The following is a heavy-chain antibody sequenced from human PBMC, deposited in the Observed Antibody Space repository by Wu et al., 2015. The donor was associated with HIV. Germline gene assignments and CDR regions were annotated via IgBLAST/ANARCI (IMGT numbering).Heavy chain of an antibody. CDR3: ARGGQYSSSWRRKAFDI. Sequence: QVQLVQSGAEVKKPGASVKVSCKASGYTFTSYDINWVRQATGQGLEWMGWMNPNSGNTGYAQKFQGRVTMTRNTSISTAYMELSSLRSEDTAVYYCARGGQYSSSWRRKAFDIWGQGQWSPSLQ. CDR1: GYTFTSYD. J-gene: IGHJ3*02. CDR2: MNPNSGNT. V-gene: IGHV1-8*01. D-gene: IGHD6-13*01.